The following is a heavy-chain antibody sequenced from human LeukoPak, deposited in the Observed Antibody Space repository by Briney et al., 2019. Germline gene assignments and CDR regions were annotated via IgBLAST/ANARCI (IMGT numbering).Heavy chain of an antibody. CDR1: GGSISSGDYY. J-gene: IGHJ3*02. D-gene: IGHD7-27*01. CDR3: ARDFWGSSTTRGINAFDI. Sequence: SETLSLTCTVSGGSISSGDYYWSWIRQPPGKGLEWIGYIYYSGSTYYNPSPKSRVTISVDTSKNQFSLKLSSVTAADTAVYYCARDFWGSSTTRGINAFDIWGQGTMVTISS. CDR2: IYYSGST. V-gene: IGHV4-30-4*08.